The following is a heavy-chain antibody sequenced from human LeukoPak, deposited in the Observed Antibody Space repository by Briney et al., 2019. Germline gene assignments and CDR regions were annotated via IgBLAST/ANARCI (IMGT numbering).Heavy chain of an antibody. CDR3: ARSDSSSWSRSTRFDP. CDR2: IYYSGST. Sequence: SETLSLTCTVSGVSISSGGYYWSWIRQHPGKGLEWIGYIYYSGSTFYNPSLKSRVTISVDTSKNQFSLKLSSVTAADTAVYYCARSDSSSWSRSTRFDPWGQGTLVTVSS. CDR1: GVSISSGGYY. J-gene: IGHJ5*02. D-gene: IGHD6-13*01. V-gene: IGHV4-31*03.